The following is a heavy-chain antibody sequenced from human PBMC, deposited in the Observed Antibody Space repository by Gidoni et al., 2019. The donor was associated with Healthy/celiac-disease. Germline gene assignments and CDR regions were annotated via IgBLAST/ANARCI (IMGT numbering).Heavy chain of an antibody. Sequence: QVQLQESGPGLVKPSETLSLTCTVSGGSVSSGSYYWSWIRQPPGKGLEWIGYIYYSGSTNYNPSRKSRVTISVDTSKNQFSRKLSSVTAADTAVYYCAGGKWAAAGLAFDYWGQGTLVTVSS. D-gene: IGHD6-13*01. J-gene: IGHJ4*02. V-gene: IGHV4-61*01. CDR1: GGSVSSGSYY. CDR3: AGGKWAAAGLAFDY. CDR2: IYYSGST.